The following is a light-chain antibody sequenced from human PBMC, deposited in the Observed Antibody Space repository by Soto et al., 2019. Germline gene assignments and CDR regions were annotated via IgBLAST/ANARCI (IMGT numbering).Light chain of an antibody. J-gene: IGKJ1*01. CDR1: QSVSSY. CDR2: GAS. V-gene: IGKV3-20*01. Sequence: IGLTQSPATVSLSPGERATLSCRASQSVSSYLAWYQQKPGQAPRLLIYGASSRATGIPDRFSGSGSGTDFTLTISRLEPEDFAVYYCHQYDSWTFGQGTKVDIK. CDR3: HQYDSWT.